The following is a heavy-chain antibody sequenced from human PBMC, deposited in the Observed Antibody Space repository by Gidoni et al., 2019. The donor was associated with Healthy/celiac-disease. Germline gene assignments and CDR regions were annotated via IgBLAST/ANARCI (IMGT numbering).Heavy chain of an antibody. D-gene: IGHD3-16*01. CDR3: ARDPGGGAADVFDY. V-gene: IGHV3-21*01. CDR1: GFTFSSYS. J-gene: IGHJ4*02. CDR2: ISSSSSYI. Sequence: EVQLVESGGGLVRPGGSLRLSCAASGFTFSSYSMNWVRQAPGKGLEWVSSISSSSSYIYYADSVKGRFTISGDNAKNSLYLQMNSLRAEDTAVYYCARDPGGGAADVFDYWGQGTLVTVSS.